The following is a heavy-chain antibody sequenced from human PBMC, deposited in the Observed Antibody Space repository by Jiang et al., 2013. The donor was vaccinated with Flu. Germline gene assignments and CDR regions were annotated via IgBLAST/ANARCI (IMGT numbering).Heavy chain of an antibody. CDR1: EFTFSSSG. V-gene: IGHV3-33*01. J-gene: IGHJ6*02. CDR3: ARDGRHGYNLGLYYYYGMDV. CDR2: IWYDGSNK. Sequence: QLVESGGGVVQPGRSLRLSCAASEFTFSSSGMHWVRQAPGKGLEWVAVIWYDGSNKYYADSVKGRFTISRDNSKNTLYLQMNSLRAEDTAVYYCARDGRHGYNLGLYYYYGMDVWGQGTTVTVSS. D-gene: IGHD5-24*01.